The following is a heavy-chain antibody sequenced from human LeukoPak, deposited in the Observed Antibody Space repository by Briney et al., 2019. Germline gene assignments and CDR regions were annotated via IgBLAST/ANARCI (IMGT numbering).Heavy chain of an antibody. CDR2: FDPEDGET. CDR1: GYTLTELS. CDR3: ARGRLTRPMPPPYYYYMDV. Sequence: ASVKVSCKVSGYTLTELSMHWVRQAPGKGLEWMGGFDPEDGETIYAQKFQGRVTMTEDTSTDTAYMELSSLRSEDTAVYYCARGRLTRPMPPPYYYYMDVWGEGTTVTVSS. J-gene: IGHJ6*03. V-gene: IGHV1-24*01. D-gene: IGHD3-16*01.